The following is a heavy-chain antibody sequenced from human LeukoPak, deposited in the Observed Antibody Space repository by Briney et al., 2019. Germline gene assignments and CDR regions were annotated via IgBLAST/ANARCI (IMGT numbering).Heavy chain of an antibody. CDR2: IYSGGST. CDR3: ARDKGYTSGHAFDS. J-gene: IGHJ4*02. D-gene: IGHD6-19*01. V-gene: IGHV3-53*05. Sequence: PGGSLRLSCAASGFTVSSNYMSWVRQAPGKGLEWVSVIYSGGSTYYADSVKGRFTISRDNSKNTLYLQMNSLRAEDTAMYYCARDKGYTSGHAFDSWGQGTLVTVSS. CDR1: GFTVSSNY.